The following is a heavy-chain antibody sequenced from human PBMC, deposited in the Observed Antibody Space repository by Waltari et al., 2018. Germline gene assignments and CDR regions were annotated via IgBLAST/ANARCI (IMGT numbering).Heavy chain of an antibody. CDR2: INHSGST. D-gene: IGHD3-3*01. CDR3: ARSTIFRPRYRFDP. Sequence: QVQLQQWGAGLLKPSETLSLTCAVYGGSFSGYYWSWIRQPPGKGLEWIGEINHSGSTNYNPSLKSRVTISVDTSKNQFSLKLSSVTAADTAVYYCARSTIFRPRYRFDPWGRGTLVTVSS. V-gene: IGHV4-34*01. J-gene: IGHJ5*02. CDR1: GGSFSGYY.